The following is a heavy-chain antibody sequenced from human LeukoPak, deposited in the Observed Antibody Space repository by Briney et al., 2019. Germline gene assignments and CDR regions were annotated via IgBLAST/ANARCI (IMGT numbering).Heavy chain of an antibody. CDR2: TSGDGGST. J-gene: IGHJ4*02. CDR3: AKDTLDTAMAERSADY. V-gene: IGHV3-43*02. CDR1: GFTFDDYA. Sequence: PGGSLRLSCAASGFTFDDYAMHWVRQAPGKGLEWVSLTSGDGGSTYYADSVKGRFTISRDNSKNSLYLQMNSLRTEDTALYYCAKDTLDTAMAERSADYWGQGTLVTVSS. D-gene: IGHD5-18*01.